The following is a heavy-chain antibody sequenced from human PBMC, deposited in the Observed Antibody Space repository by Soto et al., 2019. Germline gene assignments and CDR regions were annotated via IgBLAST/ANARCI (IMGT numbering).Heavy chain of an antibody. Sequence: QVQLVESGGGVVQPGRSLRLSCAASGFTLSANVMHWVRQAPGKGLEWVAGVSYDGSNKYYADSVKGRFTISRDNSKNTLVLQMNNVRPEDTALYFCAKGSLGDYDYYGMDVWGEGTTVNVSS. J-gene: IGHJ6*04. CDR2: VSYDGSNK. V-gene: IGHV3-30*18. CDR1: GFTLSANV. CDR3: AKGSLGDYDYYGMDV. D-gene: IGHD3-16*01.